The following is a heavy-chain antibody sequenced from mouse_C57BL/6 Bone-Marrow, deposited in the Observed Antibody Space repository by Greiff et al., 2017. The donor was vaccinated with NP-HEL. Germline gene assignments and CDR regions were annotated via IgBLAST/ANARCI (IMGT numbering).Heavy chain of an antibody. CDR2: IDPENGDT. J-gene: IGHJ3*01. D-gene: IGHD2-4*01. CDR1: GFNIKDDY. V-gene: IGHV14-4*01. Sequence: EVQLQQSGAELVRPGASVKLSCTASGFNIKDDYMHWVKQRPEQGLEWIGWIDPENGDTEYASKFQGKATITADTSSNTAYLQLSSLTSEDTAVYYCTNYDYDAGAWFAYWGQGTLVTVSA. CDR3: TNYDYDAGAWFAY.